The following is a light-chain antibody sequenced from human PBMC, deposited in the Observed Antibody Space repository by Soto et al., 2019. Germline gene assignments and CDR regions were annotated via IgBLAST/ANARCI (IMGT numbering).Light chain of an antibody. Sequence: EIVVTQSAATLSLSPGERATLACRASQSVSSYLAWYQQKPGQAPRLLIYDVFNRATGIPARFSGSGSGTDFTLTISSLEPEDFAVYYCQQRSNWPWTFGQGTKVDIK. CDR1: QSVSSY. CDR3: QQRSNWPWT. V-gene: IGKV3-11*01. CDR2: DVF. J-gene: IGKJ1*01.